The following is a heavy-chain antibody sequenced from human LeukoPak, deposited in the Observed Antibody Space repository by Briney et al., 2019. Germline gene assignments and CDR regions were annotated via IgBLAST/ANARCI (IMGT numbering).Heavy chain of an antibody. CDR1: GFTFSSYG. CDR3: ARGRYSSSPFDY. CDR2: IWYDGSNK. V-gene: IGHV3-33*01. J-gene: IGHJ4*02. D-gene: IGHD6-13*01. Sequence: AGGSLRLSCAASGFTFSSYGMHWVRQAPGKGLEWVAVIWYDGSNKYYADSVKGRFTISRGNSKNTLYLQMNSLRAEDTAVYYCARGRYSSSPFDYWGQGTLVTVSS.